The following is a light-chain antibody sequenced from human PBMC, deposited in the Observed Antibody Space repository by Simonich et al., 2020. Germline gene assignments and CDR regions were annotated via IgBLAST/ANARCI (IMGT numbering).Light chain of an antibody. Sequence: SSELTQDPAVSVALGQTVRITCQGDSLRSYYASWYQQKPGQAPVLVIYGKNNRPSGNPDRFSGSSSGNTASLTITGAQEEDEADYYCNSRDSSGNHLVFGGGTKLTVL. CDR2: GKN. CDR3: NSRDSSGNHLV. J-gene: IGLJ2*01. CDR1: SLRSYY. V-gene: IGLV3-19*01.